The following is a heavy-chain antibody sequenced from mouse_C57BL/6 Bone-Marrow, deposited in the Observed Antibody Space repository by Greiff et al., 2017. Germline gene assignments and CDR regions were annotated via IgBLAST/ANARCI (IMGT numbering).Heavy chain of an antibody. CDR3: ARWGALWFAY. V-gene: IGHV1-81*01. J-gene: IGHJ3*01. CDR2: IYPRSGNT. Sequence: QVQLQQSGAELARPGASVKLSCKASGYTFTSYGISWVKQRTGQGLEWIGEIYPRSGNTYYNEKFKGKATLTADKSSSTAYMELRSLPSEDSAVYFCARWGALWFAYWGQGTLVTVSA. CDR1: GYTFTSYG.